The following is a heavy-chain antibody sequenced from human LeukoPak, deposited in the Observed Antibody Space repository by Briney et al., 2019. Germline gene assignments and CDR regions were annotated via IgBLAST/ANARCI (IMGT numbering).Heavy chain of an antibody. Sequence: SETLSLTCTISGASNIAYYWSWIRQSPGQGLEWIGYVYYSGSTNYNPSLESRVAISIDTSKNQFSLNLTSVSAADTAVYYCASGWLRYYYFDNWGQGTLVTVSS. D-gene: IGHD5-12*01. J-gene: IGHJ4*02. CDR1: GASNIAYY. CDR2: VYYSGST. V-gene: IGHV4-59*01. CDR3: ASGWLRYYYFDN.